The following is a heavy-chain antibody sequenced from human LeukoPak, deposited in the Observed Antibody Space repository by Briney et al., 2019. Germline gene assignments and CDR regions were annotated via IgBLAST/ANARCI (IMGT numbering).Heavy chain of an antibody. CDR3: ARVGGSPDGLDY. CDR2: INHSGST. Sequence: SETLSLTCAVYGGSFSGYYWSWIRQPPGKGLEWIGEINHSGSTNYNPSLKSRVTISVDTSKNQFSLKLSSVTAADTAVYYCARVGGSPDGLDYWGQGTLVTVSS. V-gene: IGHV4-34*01. CDR1: GGSFSGYY. J-gene: IGHJ4*02.